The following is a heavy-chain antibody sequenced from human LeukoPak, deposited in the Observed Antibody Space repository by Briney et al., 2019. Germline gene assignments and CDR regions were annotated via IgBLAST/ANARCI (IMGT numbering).Heavy chain of an antibody. V-gene: IGHV3-23*01. CDR1: GFTFTNYA. J-gene: IGHJ4*02. CDR2: TVGIGPDT. Sequence: VGSLRLSCAASGFTFTNYAMTWVRQAPGKGLEWVAVTVGIGPDTYHADSVKGRFTISRDNSKNILYLQMNSLRVEDTAVYYCTKASAARCIGVFCYPFDHWGQGTLVTVSS. D-gene: IGHD2-15*01. CDR3: TKASAARCIGVFCYPFDH.